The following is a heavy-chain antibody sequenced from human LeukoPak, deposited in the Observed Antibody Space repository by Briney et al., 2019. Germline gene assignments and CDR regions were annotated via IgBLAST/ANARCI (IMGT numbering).Heavy chain of an antibody. CDR1: GFTFSSYA. CDR2: ISGSGGGT. D-gene: IGHD6-13*01. Sequence: PGGSLRLSCAASGFTFSSYAISWVRQAPGKGLVWVSAISGSGGGTYYADSVKGRFTISRDNSKNTLYLQMNSLRAEDTAVYYCAKRSGYSFDYWGQGTLVTVSS. CDR3: AKRSGYSFDY. J-gene: IGHJ4*02. V-gene: IGHV3-23*01.